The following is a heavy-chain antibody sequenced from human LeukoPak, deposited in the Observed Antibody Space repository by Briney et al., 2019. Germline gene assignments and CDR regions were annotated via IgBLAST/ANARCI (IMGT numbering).Heavy chain of an antibody. Sequence: SETLSLTCAVYGGSFSGYYWSWIRQPPGKGLEWIGEINHSGSTNYNPSLKSRVTISVDTSKNQFSLKLSSLTAADTAVYYCVAARHHTIDYWGQGTLVTVSS. CDR2: INHSGST. J-gene: IGHJ4*02. CDR1: GGSFSGYY. D-gene: IGHD6-6*01. CDR3: VAARHHTIDY. V-gene: IGHV4-34*01.